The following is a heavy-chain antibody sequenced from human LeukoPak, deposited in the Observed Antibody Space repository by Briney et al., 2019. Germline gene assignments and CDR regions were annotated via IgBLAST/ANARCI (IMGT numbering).Heavy chain of an antibody. J-gene: IGHJ4*02. Sequence: GGSLRLSCAASGFTFSSYAMSWVRQAPGKGLEWVSAISGSGGSTYYADSVKGRFTISRDNSKNTLYLQMNSLRAEDTDVYYCAKDLADYGDYDYWGQGTLVTVSS. V-gene: IGHV3-23*01. CDR2: ISGSGGST. CDR3: AKDLADYGDYDY. D-gene: IGHD4-17*01. CDR1: GFTFSSYA.